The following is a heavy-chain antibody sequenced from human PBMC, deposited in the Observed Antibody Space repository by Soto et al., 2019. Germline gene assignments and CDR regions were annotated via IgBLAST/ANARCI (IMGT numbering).Heavy chain of an antibody. V-gene: IGHV3-23*01. CDR3: AHPRGYGVFDAYDI. CDR2: ISANGAYT. D-gene: IGHD2-8*01. J-gene: IGHJ3*02. Sequence: EGPLLESGGGLVQPGGSLRVSCAASGFTFSTDAMNWVRQAPGKGLEWVSAISANGAYTYYADSVKGRFTVSRDNSVNALYLQMNSLRIEDTAVYYCAHPRGYGVFDAYDIWGQGTMVTVSS. CDR1: GFTFSTDA.